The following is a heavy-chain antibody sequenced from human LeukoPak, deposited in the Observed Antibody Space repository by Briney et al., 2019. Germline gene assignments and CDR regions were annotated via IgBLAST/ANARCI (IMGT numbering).Heavy chain of an antibody. J-gene: IGHJ3*02. D-gene: IGHD2-15*01. V-gene: IGHV3-21*01. CDR1: GFTFSSYS. CDR3: ARADCSGGSCYSFDAFDI. Sequence: PGGSLRLSCAASGFTFSSYSMNWVRQAPGKGLEWVSSISSSSSYIYYADSAKGRFTISRDNAKNSLYLQMNSLRAEDTAVYYCARADCSGGSCYSFDAFDIWGQGTMVTVSS. CDR2: ISSSSSYI.